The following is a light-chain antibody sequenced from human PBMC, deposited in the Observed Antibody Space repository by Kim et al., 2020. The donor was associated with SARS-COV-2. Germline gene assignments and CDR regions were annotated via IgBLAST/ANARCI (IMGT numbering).Light chain of an antibody. CDR1: QDISNY. CDR2: AAS. CDR3: QQYNNYPYT. Sequence: DIQMTQSPSSLSASIGDRVTITCRASQDISNYLAWFQQKPGKAPKSLIYAASNLQSGVPSKFSGSGSGTDFTLTINSLQSEDFATYYCQQYNNYPYTFGQGTKLEIK. V-gene: IGKV1-16*02. J-gene: IGKJ2*01.